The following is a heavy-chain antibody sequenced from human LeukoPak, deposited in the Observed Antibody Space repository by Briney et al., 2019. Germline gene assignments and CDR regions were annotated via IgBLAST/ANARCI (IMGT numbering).Heavy chain of an antibody. CDR1: GGSISSYY. Sequence: PSETLSLTCTVSGGSISSYYWSWIRQPPGKGLEWIGYIYYSGSTNYNPSLKSRVTISVDTSKNQFSLKLSSVTAADTAVYYCARRSWGFLAIDYWGQGTLVTVSS. CDR2: IYYSGST. V-gene: IGHV4-59*01. CDR3: ARRSWGFLAIDY. J-gene: IGHJ4*02. D-gene: IGHD2-15*01.